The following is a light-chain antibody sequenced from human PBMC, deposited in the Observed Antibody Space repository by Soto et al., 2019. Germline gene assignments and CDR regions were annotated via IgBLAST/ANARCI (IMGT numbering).Light chain of an antibody. V-gene: IGKV3-15*01. Sequence: EVGRTQSQATLSVSPGERATLSCRASQSVRSNLAWYQQKPGQAPRLLIYGVSTRATGVPTRFSGSGSGTDFTLTISRLEPEDFAVYYCQQYGSSPITFGQGTRLEIK. J-gene: IGKJ5*01. CDR2: GVS. CDR1: QSVRSN. CDR3: QQYGSSPIT.